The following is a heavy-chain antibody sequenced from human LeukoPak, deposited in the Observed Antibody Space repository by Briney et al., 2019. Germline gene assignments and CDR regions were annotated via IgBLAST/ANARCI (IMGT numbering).Heavy chain of an antibody. V-gene: IGHV4-34*01. CDR1: GGSFSGYY. CDR2: INHSGST. Sequence: SETLSLTCAVYGGSFSGYYWSWTRQPPGKGLEWIGEINHSGSTNYNPSLKSRVTISVDTSKNQFSLKLSSVTAADTAVYYCARPYCSSTSCWDSAFDIWGQGTMVTVSS. CDR3: ARPYCSSTSCWDSAFDI. D-gene: IGHD2-2*01. J-gene: IGHJ3*02.